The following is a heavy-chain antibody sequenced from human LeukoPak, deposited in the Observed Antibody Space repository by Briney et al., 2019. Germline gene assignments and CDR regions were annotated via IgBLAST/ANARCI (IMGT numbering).Heavy chain of an antibody. D-gene: IGHD2-2*01. CDR3: ARRLTQYDCFDP. J-gene: IGHJ5*02. CDR2: IYYSGST. Sequence: PSETLSLTCTVSSGSISSGDYYWSWIRQPPGKGLEWIGYIYYSGSTYYNPSLKSRVTISVDTSKNQFSLHLNSVTPEDTAVYYCARRLTQYDCFDPWGQGILVTVSS. CDR1: SGSISSGDYY. V-gene: IGHV4-30-4*01.